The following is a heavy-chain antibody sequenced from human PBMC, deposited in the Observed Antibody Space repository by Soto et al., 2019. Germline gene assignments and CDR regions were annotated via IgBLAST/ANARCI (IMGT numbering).Heavy chain of an antibody. J-gene: IGHJ4*02. V-gene: IGHV3-7*03. Sequence: PCGCMRLSCVATGFTVTGYWMSWVRQDPGKGLEWVANIKQDGSEKHYVDSVKGRFTISKDSAKNSLFLQMNSLRAEDTAVYYCARALVVVTEYFDNWGQGILVTVSS. CDR3: ARALVVVTEYFDN. D-gene: IGHD3-22*01. CDR2: IKQDGSEK. CDR1: GFTVTGYW.